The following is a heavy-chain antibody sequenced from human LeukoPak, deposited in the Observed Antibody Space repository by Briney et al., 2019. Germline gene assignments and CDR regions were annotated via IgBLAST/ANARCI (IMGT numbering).Heavy chain of an antibody. V-gene: IGHV3-23*01. Sequence: PGGSLRLSCAASGFTFSSYAMSWDRQAPGKGLEWVSAISGSGGSTYYADSVKGRFTISRDNSKNTLYLQMNSLRAEDTAVYYCAKDRVYYYDSSASYGMDVWGQGTTVTVSS. D-gene: IGHD3-22*01. CDR1: GFTFSSYA. CDR2: ISGSGGST. J-gene: IGHJ6*02. CDR3: AKDRVYYYDSSASYGMDV.